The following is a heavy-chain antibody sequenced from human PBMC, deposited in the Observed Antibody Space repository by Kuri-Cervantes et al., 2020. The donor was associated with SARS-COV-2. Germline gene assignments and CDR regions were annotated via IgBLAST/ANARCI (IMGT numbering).Heavy chain of an antibody. D-gene: IGHD4-11*01. CDR3: ATTVIVRRNYYYYGMDV. V-gene: IGHV1-8*01. CDR2: MNPNSGNT. Sequence: ASVKVSCKASGYTFTSYDINRVRQATGQGLEWMGWMNPNSGNTGYAQKFQGRVTMTRNTSTSTVYMELSSLRSEDTAMYYCATTVIVRRNYYYYGMDVWGQGTTVTVSS. CDR1: GYTFTSYD. J-gene: IGHJ6*02.